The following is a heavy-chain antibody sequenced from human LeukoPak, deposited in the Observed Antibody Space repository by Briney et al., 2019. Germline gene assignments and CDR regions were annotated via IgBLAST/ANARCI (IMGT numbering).Heavy chain of an antibody. Sequence: ASVKVSCKASGYTFTSYGISWVRQAPGQGLEWMGWISAYNGNTNYAQKLQGRVTMTTDTSTSTAYMELRGLRSDDTAVYYCARVGVVVPAAESFDYWGQGTLVTV. CDR1: GYTFTSYG. D-gene: IGHD2-2*01. V-gene: IGHV1-18*01. CDR3: ARVGVVVPAAESFDY. J-gene: IGHJ4*02. CDR2: ISAYNGNT.